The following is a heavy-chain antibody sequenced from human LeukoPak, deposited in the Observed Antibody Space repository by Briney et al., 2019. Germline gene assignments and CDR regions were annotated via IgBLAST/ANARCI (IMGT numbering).Heavy chain of an antibody. CDR2: IYTSGST. CDR1: GDSITSGIYY. J-gene: IGHJ4*02. Sequence: PSETLSLTCTVSGDSITSGIYYWTWIRQPAGKWLVWVGRIYTSGSTDYNASLKSRVTISMDTSKNQYSLKMKSVTAADTAVYYCTRSRERYCSYGACYIDLQARWGQGTPVTVSS. CDR3: TRSRERYCSYGACYIDLQAR. D-gene: IGHD2-8*01. V-gene: IGHV4-61*02.